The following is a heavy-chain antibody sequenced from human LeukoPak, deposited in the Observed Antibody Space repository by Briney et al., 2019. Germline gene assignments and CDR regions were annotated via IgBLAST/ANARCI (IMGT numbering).Heavy chain of an antibody. CDR1: GFTFSSYG. CDR3: AKEARYYDSRGNLDY. D-gene: IGHD3-22*01. CDR2: IRYDGSNK. J-gene: IGHJ4*02. Sequence: GESLRLSCAASGFTFSSYGMHWVRQAPGKGLEWVAFIRYDGSNKYYADSVKGRFTISRDNSKNTLYLQMNSLRAEDTAVYYCAKEARYYDSRGNLDYWGQGTLVTISS. V-gene: IGHV3-30*02.